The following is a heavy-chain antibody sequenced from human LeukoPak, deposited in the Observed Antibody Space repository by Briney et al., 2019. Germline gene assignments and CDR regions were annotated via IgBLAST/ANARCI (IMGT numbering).Heavy chain of an antibody. CDR3: ARAPSEIGGYYPEYFRH. CDR2: IKSDGRT. J-gene: IGHJ1*01. V-gene: IGHV3-74*01. CDR1: GFTFSSYW. Sequence: GGSLRLSCAASGFTFSSYWMHWVRQAPGKGLVWVSRIKSDGRTRYADSVKGRFTVSRDNAKNTVSLQMNSLRAEDTGVYYCARAPSEIGGYYPEYFRHWGQGTLVIVSS. D-gene: IGHD3-22*01.